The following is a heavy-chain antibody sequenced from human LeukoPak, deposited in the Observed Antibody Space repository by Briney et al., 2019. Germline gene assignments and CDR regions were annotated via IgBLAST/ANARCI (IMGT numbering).Heavy chain of an antibody. CDR2: IIPIFGTA. CDR1: GGTFSSYA. CDR3: ARDLYDILTGPWQTRTMEYYFDY. J-gene: IGHJ4*02. Sequence: SVKVSCKASGGTFSSYAISWVRQAPGQGLEWMGGIIPIFGTANYAQKFQGRVTITADESTSTAYMELSSLRSEDTAVYYCARDLYDILTGPWQTRTMEYYFDYWGQGTLVTVSS. V-gene: IGHV1-69*13. D-gene: IGHD3-9*01.